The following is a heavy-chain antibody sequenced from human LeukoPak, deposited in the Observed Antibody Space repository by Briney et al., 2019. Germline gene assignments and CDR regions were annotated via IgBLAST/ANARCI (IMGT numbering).Heavy chain of an antibody. CDR2: IYHSGIT. V-gene: IGHV4-30-2*02. CDR1: GGSISSGGYS. D-gene: IGHD3-22*01. Sequence: SQTLSLTCAVSGGSISSGGYSWSCIRQPPGKGLGWIVYIYHSGITYYNPSLKSRATISVDRSKNQFSLKLSSVTAADTAVYYCAGQPLGLLRAFDVWGQGTLVTVSS. J-gene: IGHJ3*01. CDR3: AGQPLGLLRAFDV.